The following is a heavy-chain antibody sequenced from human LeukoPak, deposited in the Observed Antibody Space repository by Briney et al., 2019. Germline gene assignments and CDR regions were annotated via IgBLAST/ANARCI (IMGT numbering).Heavy chain of an antibody. CDR1: GGSISGGGYL. V-gene: IGHV4-31*03. J-gene: IGHJ5*02. Sequence: SETLSLTCTVSGGSISGGGYLWSWIRQHPGKGLEWIGYIYHSGSAYHNPSLKSRITISVDTSKNQFSLKLTSVTAADTAMYYCARIHESSSRGWFDPWGQGSLVTVSS. D-gene: IGHD3-22*01. CDR3: ARIHESSSRGWFDP. CDR2: IYHSGSA.